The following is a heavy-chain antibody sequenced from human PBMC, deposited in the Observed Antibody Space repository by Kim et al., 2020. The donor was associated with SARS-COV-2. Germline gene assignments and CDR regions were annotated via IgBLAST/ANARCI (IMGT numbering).Heavy chain of an antibody. D-gene: IGHD3-3*01. J-gene: IGHJ6*03. V-gene: IGHV3-21*01. Sequence: GGSLRLSCAASGFTFSSYSMNWVRQAPGKGLEWVSSISSSSSYIYYVDSVKGRFTISRDNAKNSLYLQMNSLRAEDTAVYYCAREGRITIFGVVIPKDYYMDVWGKGTPVTVSS. CDR2: ISSSSSYI. CDR3: AREGRITIFGVVIPKDYYMDV. CDR1: GFTFSSYS.